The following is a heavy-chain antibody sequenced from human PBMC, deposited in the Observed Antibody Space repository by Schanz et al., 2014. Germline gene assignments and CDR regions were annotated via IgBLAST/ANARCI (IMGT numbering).Heavy chain of an antibody. V-gene: IGHV1-46*01. J-gene: IGHJ3*02. D-gene: IGHD3-3*01. CDR3: VTEKRMESGTWAKAFDI. CDR1: NYIFTKYY. Sequence: QVQLVQSGAEVKKPGASVKLSCKASNYIFTKYYIHCVRQAPGQGLEWMGLINPYDDTIDYAKKFQGRFTMPRDTSTTTVYMELSSLRSDDTAMYYCVTEKRMESGTWAKAFDIWGQGTWVTVSS. CDR2: INPYDDTI.